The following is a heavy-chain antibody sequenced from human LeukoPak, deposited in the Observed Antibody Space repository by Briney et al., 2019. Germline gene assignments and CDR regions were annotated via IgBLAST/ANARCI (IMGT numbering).Heavy chain of an antibody. D-gene: IGHD2/OR15-2a*01. J-gene: IGHJ4*02. CDR1: GFTFSNYN. V-gene: IGHV3-48*01. CDR3: VRAFPPQTADQIFDY. Sequence: GGSLRLSCAASGFTFSNYNMNWVRLAPGEGPEWLSFIGSSSSATSYADSVSGRFTITRDNVEKSLFLQMDGLRAEDSAVYYCVRAFPPQTADQIFDYWGQGTLVTVSS. CDR2: IGSSSSAT.